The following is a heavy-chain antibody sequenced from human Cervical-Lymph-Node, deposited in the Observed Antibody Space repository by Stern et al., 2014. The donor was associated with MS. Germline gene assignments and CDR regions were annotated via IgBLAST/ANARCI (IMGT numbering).Heavy chain of an antibody. J-gene: IGHJ6*02. V-gene: IGHV1-69*01. CDR3: ARGHTMVRGVITPDYYGMDV. D-gene: IGHD3-10*01. CDR2: IIPIFGTA. CDR1: GGTFSSYA. Sequence: QVQLVQSGAEVKKPGSSVKVSCKASGGTFSSYAISWVRQAPGQGLEWMGGIIPIFGTANYAQKFQGRVTITADESTSTAYMELSSLRSEDTAVYFCARGHTMVRGVITPDYYGMDVWGQGTTVTVSS.